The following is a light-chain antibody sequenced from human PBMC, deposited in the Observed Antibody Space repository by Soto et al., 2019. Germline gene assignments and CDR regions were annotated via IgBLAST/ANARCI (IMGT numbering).Light chain of an antibody. J-gene: IGKJ5*01. CDR2: DAS. V-gene: IGKV3-11*01. Sequence: EIVLTQSPATLSLPPGERATLSCRASQSVSSSLAWYQQKPGHVPRLLIYDASNRATGIPARFSGSGSGTDFTLTISSLEPEDFAVYYCQQRSNWMITFGQGTRLEIK. CDR3: QQRSNWMIT. CDR1: QSVSSS.